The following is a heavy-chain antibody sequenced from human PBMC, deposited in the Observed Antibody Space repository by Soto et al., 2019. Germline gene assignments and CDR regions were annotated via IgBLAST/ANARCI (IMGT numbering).Heavy chain of an antibody. CDR2: IDYTGSS. V-gene: IGHV4-39*01. D-gene: IGHD2-8*01. CDR3: ARGSCTSRVSVLSGHFDY. J-gene: IGHJ4*02. CDR1: GGSISTSSYY. Sequence: SETLSLTCTVSGGSISTSSYYWGWIRQPPGKGLEWIGSIDYTGSSFYNPSLKSRLTMSVDASKNQFSLRVSSVTASDTAVYYCARGSCTSRVSVLSGHFDYWDQGTLVTVSS.